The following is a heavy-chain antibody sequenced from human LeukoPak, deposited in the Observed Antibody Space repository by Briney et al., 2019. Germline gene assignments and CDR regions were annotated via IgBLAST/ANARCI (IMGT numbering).Heavy chain of an antibody. Sequence: GGSLRLSCAASGFTFSSYGMHWVRQAPGKGLEWVIFIRYDGSDKFYADSVKGRFTISRDNSKNTLFLQMNSLRVADTAVYYCAKRADYYSSRALYDAFDLWGQGTMVTVSS. D-gene: IGHD3-10*01. J-gene: IGHJ3*01. CDR1: GFTFSSYG. CDR3: AKRADYYSSRALYDAFDL. V-gene: IGHV3-30*02. CDR2: IRYDGSDK.